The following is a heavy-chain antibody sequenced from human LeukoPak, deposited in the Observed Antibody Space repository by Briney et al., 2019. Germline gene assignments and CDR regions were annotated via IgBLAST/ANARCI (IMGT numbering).Heavy chain of an antibody. CDR3: AGAWGADFDWLLPHWFDP. Sequence: SETLSLTGTVSGGSISSYYWSWIRQPPGKGLEGIWYIDDSGSTNYKPSLKSRVTTLVDKSKTQFSLTLSSVTGADTAVYYCAGAWGADFDWLLPHWFDPWGQGTLVTVSS. J-gene: IGHJ5*02. CDR2: IDDSGST. V-gene: IGHV4-59*01. CDR1: GGSISSYY. D-gene: IGHD3-9*01.